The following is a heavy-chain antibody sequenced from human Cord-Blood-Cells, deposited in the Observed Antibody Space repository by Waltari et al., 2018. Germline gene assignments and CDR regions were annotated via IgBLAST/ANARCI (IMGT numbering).Heavy chain of an antibody. CDR3: ARDDRGSREADDAFDI. J-gene: IGHJ3*02. D-gene: IGHD3-10*01. V-gene: IGHV4-38-2*02. CDR2: IYHSGST. CDR1: GYSISRGYY. Sequence: QVQLQESGPGLVKPSETLSLTCAVPGYSISRGYYWVWIRQPPGKGLEWIGSIYHSGSTYYNPSLKSRVTISVDTSKNQFSLKLSSVTAADTAVYYCARDDRGSREADDAFDIWGQGTMVTVSS.